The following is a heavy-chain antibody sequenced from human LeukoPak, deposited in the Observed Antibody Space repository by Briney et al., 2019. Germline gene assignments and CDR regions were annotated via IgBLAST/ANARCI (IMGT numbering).Heavy chain of an antibody. J-gene: IGHJ4*02. CDR1: GFRISGYS. V-gene: IGHV3-48*04. Sequence: PGGSLRLSCVASGFRISGYSFNWVRQVPGKGLEWVSFISYYSRTTYYADSVKGRFTISRDNTESSVYLQMNSLKAEDTGIYYCAREALRTSIDSWGQGTLVSVSS. D-gene: IGHD3-3*01. CDR3: AREALRTSIDS. CDR2: ISYYSRTT.